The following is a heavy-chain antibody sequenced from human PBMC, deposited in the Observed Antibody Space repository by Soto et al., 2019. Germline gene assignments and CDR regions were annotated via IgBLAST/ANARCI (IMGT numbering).Heavy chain of an antibody. CDR1: GYTFTGYY. CDR3: ARDPTITGTTYYFDY. D-gene: IGHD1-7*01. V-gene: IGHV1-2*04. Sequence: ASVKVSCKASGYTFTGYYMHWVRQAPGQGLEWMGWINPNSGGTNYAQKFQGWVTMTRDTSISTAYMELSRLRSDDTAVYYCARDPTITGTTYYFDYWGQGTLVTVSS. J-gene: IGHJ4*02. CDR2: INPNSGGT.